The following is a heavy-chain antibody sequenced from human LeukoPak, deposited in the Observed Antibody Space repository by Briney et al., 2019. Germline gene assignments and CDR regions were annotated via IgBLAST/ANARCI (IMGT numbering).Heavy chain of an antibody. V-gene: IGHV3-23*01. Sequence: PGGSLRLSCAASGFIFSSYVMSWVRQAPGKGLEWVSAISGNGGSTYYADSVKGRFSISRDNSKNTLYLQMNSLRAEDTAVYYCAKNSLENYFDYWGQGALVTVSS. CDR3: AKNSLENYFDY. D-gene: IGHD2/OR15-2a*01. CDR2: ISGNGGST. CDR1: GFIFSSYV. J-gene: IGHJ4*02.